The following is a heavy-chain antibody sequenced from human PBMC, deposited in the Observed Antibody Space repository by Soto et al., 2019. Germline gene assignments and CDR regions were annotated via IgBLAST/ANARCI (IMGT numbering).Heavy chain of an antibody. D-gene: IGHD4-17*01. CDR3: ARDRTDNWFDP. CDR2: IYYSGST. V-gene: IGHV4-31*03. CDR1: GGSISSGGYY. Sequence: QVQLQESGPGLVKPSQTLSLTCTVSGGSISSGGYYWSWIRQHPGKGLEWIGYIYYSGSTYYNPSLKSRVTISVDTSKNQCSLKQSSVTAADTAVYYSARDRTDNWFDPWGQGTQVTVSS. J-gene: IGHJ5*02.